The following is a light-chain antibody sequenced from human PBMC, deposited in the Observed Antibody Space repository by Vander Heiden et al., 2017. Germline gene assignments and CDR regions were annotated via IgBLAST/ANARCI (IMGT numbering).Light chain of an antibody. V-gene: IGKV4-1*01. J-gene: IGKJ1*01. CDR1: QSVLKNSNNKNY. CDR3: HQYYTTPRT. Sequence: DIVMTQSPDSLAVSLGERATINCTSSQSVLKNSNNKNYLSWYQVNPGQPPKLLIYSASTLESGVPDRFSGSESGTDFSLTISSLHAEDVAVYYCHQYYTTPRTFGQGTKLEI. CDR2: SAS.